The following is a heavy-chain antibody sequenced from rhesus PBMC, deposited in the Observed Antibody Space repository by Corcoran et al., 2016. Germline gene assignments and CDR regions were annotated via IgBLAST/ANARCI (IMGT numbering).Heavy chain of an antibody. D-gene: IGHD3-3*01. J-gene: IGHJ4*01. CDR1: GGSISSNY. CDR2: IPGSGGST. CDR3: ARWGLQYLDWFSDY. Sequence: QLQLQESGPGLVKPSETLSLTCAVTGGSISSNYLIWIRQPPGKGLEWLGRIPGSGGSTDDNHSLKSRVTISPEASNSQCSLELSSVTGADTAVYYWARWGLQYLDWFSDYWRRGVLVTVS. V-gene: IGHV4-173*01.